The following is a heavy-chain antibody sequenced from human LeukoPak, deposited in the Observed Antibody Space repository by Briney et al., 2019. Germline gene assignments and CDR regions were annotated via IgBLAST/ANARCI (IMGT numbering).Heavy chain of an antibody. CDR2: INGYGSS. J-gene: IGHJ4*02. D-gene: IGHD1-1*01. V-gene: IGHV4-34*01. CDR3: ARGRPSTGVRERTDFDY. Sequence: SETLSLTCAVNGGSFNNFYWSWIRQPPGKGLEWIGEINGYGSSYHNLSLKSRVTILVDMSENQFSLKLNSVTAADTAVYYCARGRPSTGVRERTDFDYWGQGTLVTVSS. CDR1: GGSFNNFY.